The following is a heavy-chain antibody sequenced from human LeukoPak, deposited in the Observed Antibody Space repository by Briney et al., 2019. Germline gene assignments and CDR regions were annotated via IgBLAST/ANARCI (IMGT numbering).Heavy chain of an antibody. CDR2: IIPIFGTA. CDR3: ARAYGSGSYCPNY. V-gene: IGHV1-69*01. CDR1: GGTFSSYA. D-gene: IGHD3-10*01. Sequence: ASVKVSCKASGGTFSSYAISWVRQAPGQGLEWMGGIIPIFGTANYAQKFQGRVTITADESTSTAYMELSSLRSEDTAVYYCARAYGSGSYCPNYWGQGTLVTVSS. J-gene: IGHJ4*02.